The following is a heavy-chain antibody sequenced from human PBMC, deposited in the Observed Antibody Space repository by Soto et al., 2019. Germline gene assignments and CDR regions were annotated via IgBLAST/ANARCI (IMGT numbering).Heavy chain of an antibody. CDR1: GGSISSYY. Sequence: PSETLSLTCTVSGGSISSYYWSWIRQPPGKGLEWIGYIYYSGSTNYNPSLKSRVTISVDTSKNQFSLKLSSVTAADTAVYYCARALRHYDSLTGYLDYWGQGTLFTVSS. CDR3: ARALRHYDSLTGYLDY. J-gene: IGHJ4*02. V-gene: IGHV4-59*01. CDR2: IYYSGST. D-gene: IGHD3-9*01.